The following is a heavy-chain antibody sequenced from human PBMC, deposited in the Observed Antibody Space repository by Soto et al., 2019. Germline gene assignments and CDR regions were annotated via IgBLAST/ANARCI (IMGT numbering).Heavy chain of an antibody. V-gene: IGHV1-46*01. Sequence: GASVKVSCKASGYTFINYYMHWVRQAPGQGLEWMGIMNPSGGVTRYAQKFQGRVTMTRDTSTSTVYMELSSLTSEDTAVYYCARGGLVPTRSTHDAFDIWGQGTMVTVSS. D-gene: IGHD6-13*01. CDR2: MNPSGGVT. J-gene: IGHJ3*02. CDR3: ARGGLVPTRSTHDAFDI. CDR1: GYTFINYY.